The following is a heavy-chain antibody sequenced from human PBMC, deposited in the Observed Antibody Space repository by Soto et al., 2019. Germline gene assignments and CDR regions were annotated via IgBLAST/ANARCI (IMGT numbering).Heavy chain of an antibody. J-gene: IGHJ4*02. D-gene: IGHD2-2*02. Sequence: HPGGSLRLSCAASGFTFSSYAMHWVRQAPGKGLEWVAVISYDGSNKYYADSVKGRFTISRDNSKNTLYLQMNSLRAEDTAVYYRPKSPYFFFTSANGYRYYFDCRRRGTRVPASS. CDR2: ISYDGSNK. V-gene: IGHV3-30-3*01. CDR3: PKSPYFFFTSANGYRYYFDC. CDR1: GFTFSSYA.